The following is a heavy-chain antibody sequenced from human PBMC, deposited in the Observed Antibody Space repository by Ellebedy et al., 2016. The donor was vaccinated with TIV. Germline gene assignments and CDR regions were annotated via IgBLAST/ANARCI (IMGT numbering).Heavy chain of an antibody. CDR3: ARVLGGVGATDY. Sequence: AASVKVSCKASGYTFTGYPISWVRQAPGQGLEWMGWININKGNTDYAQKLQGRVTMTTDTATNTAYMELRSLRSDDTAVYYCARVLGGVGATDYWGQGTLVTVSS. J-gene: IGHJ4*02. V-gene: IGHV1-18*01. D-gene: IGHD1-26*01. CDR1: GYTFTGYP. CDR2: ININKGNT.